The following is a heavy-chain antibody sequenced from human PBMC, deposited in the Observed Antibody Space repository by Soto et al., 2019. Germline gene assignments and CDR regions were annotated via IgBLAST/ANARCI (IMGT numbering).Heavy chain of an antibody. J-gene: IGHJ6*02. D-gene: IGHD4-4*01. V-gene: IGHV1-3*01. CDR3: ARALGGYSNYVYYGMDV. Sequence: ASVKVSCKASGYTFTSYAMHWVRQAPGQRLEWMGRINAGNGNTKYSQKFQGRVTITRDTSASTAYMELSSLRSEDTAVYYCARALGGYSNYVYYGMDVWGQGTTVTSP. CDR1: GYTFTSYA. CDR2: INAGNGNT.